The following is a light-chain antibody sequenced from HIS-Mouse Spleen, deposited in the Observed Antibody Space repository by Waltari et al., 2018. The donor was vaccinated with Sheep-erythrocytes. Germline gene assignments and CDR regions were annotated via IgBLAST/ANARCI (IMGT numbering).Light chain of an antibody. CDR3: CSYAGSYNHV. CDR2: DVS. CDR1: SSAVGGYNY. V-gene: IGLV2-11*01. Sequence: QSALTQPRSVSGSPGTSVTIPCTGTSSAVGGYNYVSWYQQHPGKAPKLMIYDVSKRPSGVPDRFSGSKSGNTASLTISGLQAEDEADYYCCSYAGSYNHVFATGTKVTVL. J-gene: IGLJ1*01.